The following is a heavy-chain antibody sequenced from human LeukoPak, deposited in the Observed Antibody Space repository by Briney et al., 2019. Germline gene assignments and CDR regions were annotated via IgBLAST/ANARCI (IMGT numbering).Heavy chain of an antibody. CDR1: GFTFSSYA. CDR3: AKGTSPYYCGMDV. D-gene: IGHD1-7*01. CDR2: IRGSGGST. Sequence: GGSLRLSCATSGFTFSSYAMSWVRQAPGKGLEWVSAIRGSGGSTYYADSVKGRFTISRDNSKNTLYLQMNSLRAEDKAVYYCAKGTSPYYCGMDVWGQGTTVTVSS. J-gene: IGHJ6*02. V-gene: IGHV3-23*01.